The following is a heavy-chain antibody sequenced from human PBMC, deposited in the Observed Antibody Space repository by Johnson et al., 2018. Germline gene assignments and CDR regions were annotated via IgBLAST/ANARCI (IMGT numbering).Heavy chain of an antibody. V-gene: IGHV5-51*03. CDR1: GYSFTSNW. CDR3: ARGTYYDSSGPRNLDAFDI. D-gene: IGHD3-22*01. J-gene: IGHJ3*02. Sequence: VQLVQSGAEVKKPGESLKISCKASGYSFTSNWIGWVRQMPGKGLEWMGIIYPGDSDTRYSPSFQGQVTISADKSNTTAYLQWSSLKASDTAMYYCARGTYYDSSGPRNLDAFDIWGQGTMVTVSS. CDR2: IYPGDSDT.